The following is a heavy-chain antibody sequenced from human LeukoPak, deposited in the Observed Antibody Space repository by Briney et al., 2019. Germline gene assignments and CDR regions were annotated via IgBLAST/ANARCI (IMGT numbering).Heavy chain of an antibody. V-gene: IGHV1-46*01. CDR2: INPSGGST. CDR3: AREIPRGSGSYYRVVDY. J-gene: IGHJ4*02. Sequence: ASVKVSCKASGDTFSSYYMHWVRQAPGQGLEWMGIINPSGGSTSYAQKFQGRVTMTRDTSTSTVYMELSSLRSEDTAVYYCAREIPRGSGSYYRVVDYWGQGTLVTVSS. CDR1: GDTFSSYY. D-gene: IGHD3-10*01.